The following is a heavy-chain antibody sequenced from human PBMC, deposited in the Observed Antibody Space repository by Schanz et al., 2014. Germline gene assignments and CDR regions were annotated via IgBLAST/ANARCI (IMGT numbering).Heavy chain of an antibody. CDR3: TRGGYSYALSAFDT. Sequence: QVQLVQSGAEVKKPGASVKVSCKASGYTFTDYGLSWVRQAPGQGLEWMGWISAYTNNTNYALKLQGRVTMTTDTSTGTVYMELRSLRSDDTALYYCTRGGYSYALSAFDTWGQGTMVTVSS. CDR1: GYTFTDYG. D-gene: IGHD5-18*01. CDR2: ISAYTNNT. J-gene: IGHJ3*02. V-gene: IGHV1-18*01.